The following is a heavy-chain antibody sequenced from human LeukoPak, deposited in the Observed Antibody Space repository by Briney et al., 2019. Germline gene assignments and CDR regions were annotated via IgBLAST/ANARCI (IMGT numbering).Heavy chain of an antibody. CDR2: ISGSGGST. J-gene: IGHJ4*02. Sequence: GGSLRLSCAASGFTFSSYAMSWVRQAPGKGLEWVSAISGSGGSTYYADSVKGRFTISRDNSKNTLYLQMNSLRAEGTAVYYRAKNMASIVAAGTNYWGQGTLVTVSS. CDR3: AKNMASIVAAGTNY. D-gene: IGHD6-13*01. CDR1: GFTFSSYA. V-gene: IGHV3-23*01.